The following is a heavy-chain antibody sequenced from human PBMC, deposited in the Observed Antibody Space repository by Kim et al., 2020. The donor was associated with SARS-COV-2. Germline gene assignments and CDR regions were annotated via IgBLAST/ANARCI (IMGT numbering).Heavy chain of an antibody. Sequence: SETLSLTCTVSGGSISSYYWSWIRQPPGKGLEWIGYIYYSGSTNYNPSLKSRVTISVDTSKNQFSLKLSSVTAADTAVYYCASASPDYYDSSGYLPHAFDIWGQGTMVTVSS. CDR3: ASASPDYYDSSGYLPHAFDI. CDR2: IYYSGST. V-gene: IGHV4-59*13. J-gene: IGHJ3*02. D-gene: IGHD3-22*01. CDR1: GGSISSYY.